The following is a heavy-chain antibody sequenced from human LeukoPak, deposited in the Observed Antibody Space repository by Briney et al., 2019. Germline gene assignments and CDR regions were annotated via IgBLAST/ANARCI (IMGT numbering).Heavy chain of an antibody. Sequence: GGSLRLSCAASGVTVGNNYMIWVRQAPGKGLEWVSAISGSGGSTYYADSVKGRFTISRDNSKNTLYLQMNSLRAEDTAVYYCAKPSRGPGDYWGQGTLVTVSS. V-gene: IGHV3-23*01. CDR3: AKPSRGPGDY. CDR1: GVTVGNNY. CDR2: ISGSGGST. J-gene: IGHJ4*02. D-gene: IGHD3-10*01.